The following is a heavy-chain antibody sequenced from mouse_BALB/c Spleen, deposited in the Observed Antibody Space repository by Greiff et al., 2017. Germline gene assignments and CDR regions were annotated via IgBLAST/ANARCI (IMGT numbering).Heavy chain of an antibody. Sequence: EVKVVESGGGLVKPGGSLKLSCAASGFTFSSYAMSWVRQSPEKRLEWVAEISSGGSYTYYPDTVKGRFTISRDNAKNTLYLQMSSLKSEDTALYYCARRDYGSFYAMDYWGQGTSVTVSA. D-gene: IGHD1-1*01. CDR2: ISSGGSYT. V-gene: IGHV5-9-4*01. CDR1: GFTFSSYA. J-gene: IGHJ4*01. CDR3: ARRDYGSFYAMDY.